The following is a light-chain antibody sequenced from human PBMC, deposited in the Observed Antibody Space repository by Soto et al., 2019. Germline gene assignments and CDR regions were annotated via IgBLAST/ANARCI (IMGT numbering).Light chain of an antibody. CDR1: RSNIGATFD. CDR3: QSYDSSLSAWV. CDR2: GDT. V-gene: IGLV1-40*01. J-gene: IGLJ2*01. Sequence: QSVLTQPPSVSGAPGKRVTISCTGSRSNIGATFDVNWYQHLPGAAPKLLIQGDTNRPSGVPDRFSGSRSGTSASLAITGLRAEDEADYYCQSYDSSLSAWVFGGGTKLTVL.